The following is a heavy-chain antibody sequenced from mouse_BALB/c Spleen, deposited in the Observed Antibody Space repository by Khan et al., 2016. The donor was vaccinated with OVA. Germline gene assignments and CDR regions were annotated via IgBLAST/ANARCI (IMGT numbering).Heavy chain of an antibody. V-gene: IGHV2-6-4*01. CDR1: GFSLSRYN. CDR2: IWGGGGT. J-gene: IGHJ4*01. D-gene: IGHD2-14*01. Sequence: VELVESGPGLVVPSQSLSITCTVSGFSLSRYNIHWVRQPPGKGLEWLGMIWGGGGTDYNSTLKSRLSISKDKSKSQVFLKMNSLQTDDTAMYFCARAYYRYDDYYSMDYWGQGTSVTVSS. CDR3: ARAYYRYDDYYSMDY.